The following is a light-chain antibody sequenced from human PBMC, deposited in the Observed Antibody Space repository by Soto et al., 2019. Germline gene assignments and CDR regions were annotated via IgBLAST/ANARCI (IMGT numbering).Light chain of an antibody. Sequence: QSVLTQPPSASGAPGQRVTISCSGSRSNIGSNTVNWYQQLPVTAPKLLIYSHNQRPSGVPDRFSVSKSGTSASLAISGLQSEDEADYYCATWDDSLDGYVFGTGTKLTVL. CDR2: SHN. CDR3: ATWDDSLDGYV. J-gene: IGLJ1*01. CDR1: RSNIGSNT. V-gene: IGLV1-44*01.